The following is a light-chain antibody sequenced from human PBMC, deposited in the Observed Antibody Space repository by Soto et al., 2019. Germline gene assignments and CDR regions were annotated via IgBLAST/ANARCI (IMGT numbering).Light chain of an antibody. CDR3: QQYGGSRT. CDR1: ESVNS. Sequence: ELVLTQSTSTLSWSAGERGTLYCRASESVNSLAWYQQKPGQAPRLLIYGASSRATDIPDRFSGGASGADFTLTISRLEPEDFAVYYCQQYGGSRTFGQGTKVDIK. V-gene: IGKV3-20*01. J-gene: IGKJ1*01. CDR2: GAS.